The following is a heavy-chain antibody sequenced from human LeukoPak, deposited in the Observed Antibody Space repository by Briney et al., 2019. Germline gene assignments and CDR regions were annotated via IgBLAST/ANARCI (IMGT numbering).Heavy chain of an antibody. CDR1: GFTFSSYA. Sequence: GGSLSLSCAASGFTFSSYAMSWVRQAPGKGLEWVSAISGSGGSTYYADSVKGRFTISRDNSKNTLYLQMNSLRAEDTAVYYCAKDRLRFVLGPNWFDPWGQGTLVTVSS. D-gene: IGHD3-16*01. CDR3: AKDRLRFVLGPNWFDP. CDR2: ISGSGGST. V-gene: IGHV3-23*01. J-gene: IGHJ5*02.